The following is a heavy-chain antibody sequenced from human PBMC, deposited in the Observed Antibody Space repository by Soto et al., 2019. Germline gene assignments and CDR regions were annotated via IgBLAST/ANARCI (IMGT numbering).Heavy chain of an antibody. D-gene: IGHD4-4*01. Sequence: ASVKVSCKASGYTFTSYDINWVRQATGQGLEWMGWMNPNSGNTGYAQKFQGRVTMTRNTSISTAYMELSSLRSEDTAVYYCATRYSIHDAFDIWGQGTKVTVSS. CDR2: MNPNSGNT. J-gene: IGHJ3*02. CDR1: GYTFTSYD. V-gene: IGHV1-8*01. CDR3: ATRYSIHDAFDI.